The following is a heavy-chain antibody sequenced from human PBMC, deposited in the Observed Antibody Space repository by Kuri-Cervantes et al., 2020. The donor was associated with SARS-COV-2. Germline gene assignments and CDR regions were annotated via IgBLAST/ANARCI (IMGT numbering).Heavy chain of an antibody. J-gene: IGHJ5*02. D-gene: IGHD3-16*01. CDR2: MNPNSGNT. CDR3: AREGLGWFDP. Sequence: ASVKVSCKASTYTFTTYDINWVRQATGQGLEWMGWMNPNSGNTGYAQKFQGRVTITRNTSISTAYMELSSLRAEDTAVYHCAREGLGWFDPWGQGTLVTVSS. V-gene: IGHV1-8*03. CDR1: TYTFTTYD.